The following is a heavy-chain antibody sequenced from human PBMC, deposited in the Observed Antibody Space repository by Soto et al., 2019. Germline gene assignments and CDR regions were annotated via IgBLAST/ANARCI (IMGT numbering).Heavy chain of an antibody. D-gene: IGHD2-2*01. CDR3: ARLQDIVVVPAASYYYYGMDV. Sequence: GESLKISCNGSGYSFTSYWISWVRQMPGKGLEWMGRIDPSDSYTNYSPSFQGHVTISADKSISTAYLQWSSLKASDTAMYYCARLQDIVVVPAASYYYYGMDVWGQGTTVTVSS. CDR1: GYSFTSYW. CDR2: IDPSDSYT. V-gene: IGHV5-10-1*01. J-gene: IGHJ6*02.